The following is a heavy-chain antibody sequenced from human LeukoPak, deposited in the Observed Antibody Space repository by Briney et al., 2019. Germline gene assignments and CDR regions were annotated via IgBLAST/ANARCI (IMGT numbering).Heavy chain of an antibody. CDR3: ARGRDGYRQELVY. CDR2: INHSGST. J-gene: IGHJ4*02. Sequence: SSETLSLTCAVYGGSFSDYYWSWIRQPPGKGLEWIGEINHSGSTNYNSSLKSRVTISVDTSKNQFSLKVNSVTAADTAVYHCARGRDGYRQELVYWGQGTLVTVSS. CDR1: GGSFSDYY. D-gene: IGHD5-24*01. V-gene: IGHV4-34*01.